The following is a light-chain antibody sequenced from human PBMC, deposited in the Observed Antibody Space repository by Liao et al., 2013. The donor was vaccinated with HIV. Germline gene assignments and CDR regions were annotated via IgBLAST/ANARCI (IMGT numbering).Light chain of an antibody. Sequence: SYELTQPPSVSVSPGQTATITCSGDKLGNKYVCWYQQKPGQSPVLVIYQDNKRHSGIPERFSGSNSGNTATLTISGTQPTDEAVYYCQAWDSTTGVFGTGTKVTVL. V-gene: IGLV3-1*01. J-gene: IGLJ1*01. CDR1: KLGNKY. CDR2: QDN. CDR3: QAWDSTTGV.